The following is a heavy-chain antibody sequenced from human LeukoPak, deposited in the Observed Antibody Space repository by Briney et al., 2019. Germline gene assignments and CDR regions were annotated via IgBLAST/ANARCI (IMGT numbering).Heavy chain of an antibody. CDR1: GGTFSSYA. V-gene: IGHV1-69*04. CDR2: IIPILGIA. D-gene: IGHD5-18*01. CDR3: ARGQEDTAIGY. J-gene: IGHJ4*02. Sequence: SVTVSCKASGGTFSSYAISWVRQAPGQGLEWMGRIIPILGIANYAQKFQGRVTITADKSTSTAYMELSSLRSEDTAVYYCARGQEDTAIGYWGQGTLVTVSS.